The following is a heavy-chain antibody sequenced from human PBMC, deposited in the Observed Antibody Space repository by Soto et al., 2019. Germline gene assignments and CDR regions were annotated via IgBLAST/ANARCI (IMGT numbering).Heavy chain of an antibody. Sequence: GASVKVSCKASGFTFTSSAMQWVRQARGQRLEWIGWIVVGSGNTNYAQKFQERVTITRDTSTSTAYMELRSLRSDDTAVYYCARAGLAVAVLTWFDPWGQGTLVTVSS. CDR3: ARAGLAVAVLTWFDP. D-gene: IGHD6-19*01. J-gene: IGHJ5*02. CDR2: IVVGSGNT. V-gene: IGHV1-58*02. CDR1: GFTFTSSA.